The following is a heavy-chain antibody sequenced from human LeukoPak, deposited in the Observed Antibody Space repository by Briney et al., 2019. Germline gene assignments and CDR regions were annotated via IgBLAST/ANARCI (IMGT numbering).Heavy chain of an antibody. CDR3: ARMDTPASDAFDI. CDR2: IYPGDSDT. V-gene: IGHV5-51*01. J-gene: IGHJ3*02. Sequence: GESLKISCKGSGYSFTSYWIGWVRQMPGKGLEWMGIIYPGDSDTRYSPPFQGQVTISADKSISTAYLQWSSLKASDTAMYYCARMDTPASDAFDIWGQGTMVTVSS. D-gene: IGHD5-18*01. CDR1: GYSFTSYW.